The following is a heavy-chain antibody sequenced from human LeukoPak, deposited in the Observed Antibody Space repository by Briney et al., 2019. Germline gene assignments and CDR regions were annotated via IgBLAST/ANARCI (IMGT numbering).Heavy chain of an antibody. Sequence: SETLSLTCAVYGGSFSGDYWSWIRQPPGKGLEWIGEINHSGSTNYNPSLKSRVTISVDTSKNQFSLKLSSVTAADTAVYYCARGHEYSSSSGGFDYWGQGTLVTVSS. J-gene: IGHJ4*02. CDR2: INHSGST. CDR1: GGSFSGDY. CDR3: ARGHEYSSSSGGFDY. V-gene: IGHV4-34*01. D-gene: IGHD6-6*01.